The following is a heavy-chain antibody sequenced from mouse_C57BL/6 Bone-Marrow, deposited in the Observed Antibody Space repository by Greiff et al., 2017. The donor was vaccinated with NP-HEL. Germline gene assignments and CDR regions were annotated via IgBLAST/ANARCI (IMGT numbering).Heavy chain of an antibody. CDR3: ARYDGNYGDYYAMDY. J-gene: IGHJ4*01. CDR2: IYPRSGNT. CDR1: GYTFTSYG. D-gene: IGHD2-1*01. V-gene: IGHV1-81*01. Sequence: QVQLQQSGAELARPGASVKLSCKASGYTFTSYGISWVKQRTGQGLEWIGEIYPRSGNTYYNEKFKGKATLTADKSSSTAYMELRSLTSEDSAVYFCARYDGNYGDYYAMDYWGQGTSVTVSS.